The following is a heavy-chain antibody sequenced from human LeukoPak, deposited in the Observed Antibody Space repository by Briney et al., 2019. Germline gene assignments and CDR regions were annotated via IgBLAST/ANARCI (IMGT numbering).Heavy chain of an antibody. J-gene: IGHJ4*02. CDR3: ARWGDYDIWTVYYVPAF. V-gene: IGHV3-23*01. D-gene: IGHD3-9*01. CDR1: GFIFRNYA. Sequence: PGASLRLSCAASGFIFRNYAMSWVRQAPGKGLEWVSAITGSGDTTYYADSVKGRFTISRDNSKNTLYVEMNTLRAEDTAVYYCARWGDYDIWTVYYVPAFGGRGPLVTVPS. CDR2: ITGSGDTT.